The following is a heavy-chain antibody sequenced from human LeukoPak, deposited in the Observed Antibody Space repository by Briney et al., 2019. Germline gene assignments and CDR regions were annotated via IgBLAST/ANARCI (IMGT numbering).Heavy chain of an antibody. Sequence: PGGSLRLSCAASGFTFSSYAMSWVRQAPGKGLAWVSTISGGSGSTYCADSVKGRFTISRDNAKNSLYLQMNSLRAEDTALYYCAKDLMGYDSSGYLAYWGQGTLVTVSS. CDR1: GFTFSSYA. J-gene: IGHJ4*02. CDR3: AKDLMGYDSSGYLAY. D-gene: IGHD3-22*01. CDR2: ISGGSGST. V-gene: IGHV3-23*01.